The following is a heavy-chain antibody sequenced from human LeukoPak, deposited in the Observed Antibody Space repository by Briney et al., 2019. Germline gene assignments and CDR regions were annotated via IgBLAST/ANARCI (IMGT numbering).Heavy chain of an antibody. V-gene: IGHV1-46*01. J-gene: IGHJ4*02. Sequence: ASVKVSCKASGRTFTSYYMHWVRQAPGQGLEWMGIINPSGGSTSYAQKFQGRVTTTRDTSTSTVYMELSSLRSEDTAVYYCASVAGGYGDYTLLYWGQGTLVTVSS. D-gene: IGHD4-17*01. CDR2: INPSGGST. CDR1: GRTFTSYY. CDR3: ASVAGGYGDYTLLY.